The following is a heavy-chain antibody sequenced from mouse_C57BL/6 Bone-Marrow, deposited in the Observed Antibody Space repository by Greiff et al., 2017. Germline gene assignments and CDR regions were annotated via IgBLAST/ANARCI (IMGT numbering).Heavy chain of an antibody. Sequence: DVKLVESGGGSVKPGGSLKLSCAASGFTFSSYAMSWVRQTPEKRLEWVATISDGGSYTYYPDNVKGRFTISRDNAKNNLYLQMSHLKSEDTAMYYCARSVLFMDYWGQGTSVTVSS. V-gene: IGHV5-4*03. J-gene: IGHJ4*01. CDR1: GFTFSSYA. CDR3: ARSVLFMDY. CDR2: ISDGGSYT.